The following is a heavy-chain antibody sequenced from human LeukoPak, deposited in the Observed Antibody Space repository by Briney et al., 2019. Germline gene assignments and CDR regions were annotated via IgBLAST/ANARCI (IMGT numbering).Heavy chain of an antibody. CDR3: ARAPPRNYYDSSGPLDY. D-gene: IGHD3-22*01. CDR1: GFTFSSYA. V-gene: IGHV3-30*04. J-gene: IGHJ4*02. CDR2: ISYDGSNK. Sequence: QAGGSLRLSCAASGFTFSSYAMHWVRQAPGKGLEWVAVISYDGSNKYYADSVKGRFTISRDNSKNTLYLQMNSLGAEDTAAYYCARAPPRNYYDSSGPLDYWGQGTLVTVSS.